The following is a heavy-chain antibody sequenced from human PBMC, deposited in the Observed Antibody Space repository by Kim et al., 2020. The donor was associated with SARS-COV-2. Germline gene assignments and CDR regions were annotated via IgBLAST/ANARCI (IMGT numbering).Heavy chain of an antibody. Sequence: YSPSSQGQVTISADKSISTAYLQWSSLKASDTAMYYCARLGATVTVLLGYWGQGTLVTVSS. J-gene: IGHJ4*02. D-gene: IGHD4-17*01. CDR3: ARLGATVTVLLGY. V-gene: IGHV5-51*01.